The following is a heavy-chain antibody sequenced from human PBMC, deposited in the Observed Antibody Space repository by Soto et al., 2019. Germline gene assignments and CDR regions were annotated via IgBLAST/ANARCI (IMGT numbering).Heavy chain of an antibody. CDR2: TYYRSKWYN. CDR3: ARDLDTAMVPNYYSSGMDV. Sequence: QTLSLTCAISGDNVSNNTAAWNWIRQSPSRGLEWLGRTYYRSKWYNDYAVSVKSRITINPDTSKNQFSLQLNSVTPEDTAVYYCARDLDTAMVPNYYSSGMDVWGQGTTVTVSS. V-gene: IGHV6-1*01. CDR1: GDNVSNNTAA. J-gene: IGHJ6*02. D-gene: IGHD5-18*01.